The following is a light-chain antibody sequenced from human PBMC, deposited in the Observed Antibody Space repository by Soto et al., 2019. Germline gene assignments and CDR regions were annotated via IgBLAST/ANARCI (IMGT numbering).Light chain of an antibody. Sequence: SYELTQPPSVSVAPGKTARITCGGNNIGSKSVHWYQQKPGQAPVLVIYYDSDRPSGIPERFSGSNSGNTATLTISRVEAGDEAGYYCQVWDSSSDRVFGGGTQLTVL. CDR2: YDS. CDR3: QVWDSSSDRV. V-gene: IGLV3-21*04. CDR1: NIGSKS. J-gene: IGLJ2*01.